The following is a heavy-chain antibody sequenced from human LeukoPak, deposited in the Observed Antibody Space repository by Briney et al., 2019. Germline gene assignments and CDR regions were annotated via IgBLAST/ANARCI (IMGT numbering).Heavy chain of an antibody. J-gene: IGHJ3*02. V-gene: IGHV3-21*01. CDR1: GFTFSAYN. D-gene: IGHD6-19*01. Sequence: PGGSLRLSCAASGFTFSAYNMNWVRQAPGKGLEWVSSISSSSSHILYVDSVKGRFTISRDNAKNSLFLQMNSLRVEDTAVYYCARDLYPLRQWGDAFDIWGQGTMVTVSS. CDR3: ARDLYPLRQWGDAFDI. CDR2: ISSSSSHI.